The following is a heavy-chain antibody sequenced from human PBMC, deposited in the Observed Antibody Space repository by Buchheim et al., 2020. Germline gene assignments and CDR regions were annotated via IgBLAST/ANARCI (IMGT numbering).Heavy chain of an antibody. V-gene: IGHV3-23*04. Sequence: EVQLVESGGVLVQPGGSLRLSCAASGFTFSSYAMICSRQAPGKGLEWVSAISGSGGSTCYADSVTGRFTISRDNSKNTLYLQMNSLRAEDKAVYYCARYIAALGDGMDVWGQGTT. CDR3: ARYIAALGDGMDV. CDR1: GFTFSSYA. J-gene: IGHJ6*02. D-gene: IGHD6-6*01. CDR2: ISGSGGST.